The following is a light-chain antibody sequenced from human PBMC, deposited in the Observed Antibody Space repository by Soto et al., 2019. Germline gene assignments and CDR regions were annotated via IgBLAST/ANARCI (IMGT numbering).Light chain of an antibody. V-gene: IGKV3-15*01. CDR3: QQYNIWPLWT. CDR1: RTVSNR. Sequence: EILMTQSPDTLSVSPGERVTLSCRASRTVSNRLAWYQHKPGQPPRLLIYAASTRATDVPARFSGGGSETEFTLTISSLQSEDFAVYFCQQYNIWPLWTFGQGTKVDI. J-gene: IGKJ1*01. CDR2: AAS.